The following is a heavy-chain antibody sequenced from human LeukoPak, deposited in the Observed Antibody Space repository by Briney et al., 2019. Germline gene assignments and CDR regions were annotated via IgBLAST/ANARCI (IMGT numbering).Heavy chain of an antibody. D-gene: IGHD3-22*01. CDR2: IDPNSGDT. CDR3: ARSGSTGYSLDY. CDR1: GYSSTGYF. J-gene: IGHJ4*02. Sequence: ASVKVSCKASGYSSTGYFIHWVRQAPGQGLEWMGCIDPNSGDTKYAQKFQGRVSMPRDTSTRTAYMELSRLRSDDTAVYFCARSGSTGYSLDYWGQGTLVTVSP. V-gene: IGHV1-2*02.